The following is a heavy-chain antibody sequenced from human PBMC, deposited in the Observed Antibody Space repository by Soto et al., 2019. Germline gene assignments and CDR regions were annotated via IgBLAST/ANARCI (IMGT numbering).Heavy chain of an antibody. J-gene: IGHJ6*01. D-gene: IGHD6-13*01. CDR3: ARDYFQWQSAAGTGTDYYYHGMYV. V-gene: IGHV3-30-3*01. CDR2: ISYDGSNI. CDR1: GFTFSSYA. Sequence: QVQLVESGGGVVQPGRSLRLSCAASGFTFSSYAMHWFRQAPGKGLAWVAVISYDGSNIYYADSVKGRFTISRDNSQNTLYLQMNGQRAEDTAVYYCARDYFQWQSAAGTGTDYYYHGMYVWGQVTTVNVSS.